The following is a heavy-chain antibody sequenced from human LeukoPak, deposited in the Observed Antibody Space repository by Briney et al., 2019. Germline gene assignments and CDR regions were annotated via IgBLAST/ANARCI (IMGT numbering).Heavy chain of an antibody. D-gene: IGHD3-22*01. J-gene: IGHJ3*02. V-gene: IGHV4-4*07. CDR1: GGSISSYY. CDR2: VYTSGST. Sequence: SETLSLTCTVSGGSISSYYWSWIRPPAGKGLAWIGRVYTSGSTNYNPSLKSRVTISVDTSKNQFSLKLSSVTAADTDVYYCARLGGYYDSSGWVHDAFDIWGQGTMVTVSS. CDR3: ARLGGYYDSSGWVHDAFDI.